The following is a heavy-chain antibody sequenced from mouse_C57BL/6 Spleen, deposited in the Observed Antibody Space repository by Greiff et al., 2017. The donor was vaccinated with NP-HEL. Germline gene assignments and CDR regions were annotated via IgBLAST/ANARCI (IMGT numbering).Heavy chain of an antibody. J-gene: IGHJ2*01. D-gene: IGHD3-2*02. Sequence: VQLKESGPGLVKPSQSLSLTCSVTGYSITSGYYWNWIRQFPGNKLEWMGYISYDGSNNYNPSLKNRISITRDTSKNQFFLKLNSVTTEDTATYYCARSSGPTFDYWGQGTTLTVSS. CDR2: ISYDGSN. CDR3: ARSSGPTFDY. V-gene: IGHV3-6*01. CDR1: GYSITSGYY.